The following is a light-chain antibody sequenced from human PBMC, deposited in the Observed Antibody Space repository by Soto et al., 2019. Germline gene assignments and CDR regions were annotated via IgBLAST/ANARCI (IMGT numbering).Light chain of an antibody. CDR2: EVS. V-gene: IGLV2-14*03. J-gene: IGLJ1*01. CDR3: SSHTTSNTRV. Sequence: QSALTQPASVSGSPGQSIAISCTGTSSDVGAYDFVSWYQQHPDKAPKLLIYEVSNRSSGVSDRFSGSKSVNTATLTISGLQAEDEADYYCSSHTTSNTRVFGTGTKLTVL. CDR1: SSDVGAYDF.